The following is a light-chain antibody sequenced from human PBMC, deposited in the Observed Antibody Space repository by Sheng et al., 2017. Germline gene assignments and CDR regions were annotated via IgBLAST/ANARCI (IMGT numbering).Light chain of an antibody. J-gene: IGLJ2*01. CDR1: SGSIANNY. Sequence: NFMLTQPHSVSESPGKTVTISCSRSSGSIANNYVQWYQQRPGSSPTIVIYEDNKRPSGVPDRFSGSFASSSNSASLTISGLKTEDEADYYCQSYDNNNLVVFGGGTKLTVL. V-gene: IGLV6-57*01. CDR3: QSYDNNNLVV. CDR2: EDN.